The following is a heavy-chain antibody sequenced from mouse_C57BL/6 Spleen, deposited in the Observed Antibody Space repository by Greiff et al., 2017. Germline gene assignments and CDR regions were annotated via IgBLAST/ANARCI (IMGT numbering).Heavy chain of an antibody. D-gene: IGHD1-1*01. J-gene: IGHJ4*01. CDR1: GYTFTSYW. V-gene: IGHV1-61*01. CDR3: ARSYYYGSGGAMDY. CDR2: IYPSDSET. Sequence: QVQLQQPGAELVRPGSSVQLSCKASGYTFTSYWMAWVKQRPGQGLEWIGNIYPSDSETHYNQKFKDKATLTVDKSSSTAYMQLSSLTSEDSAVYYCARSYYYGSGGAMDYWGQGTSVTVSS.